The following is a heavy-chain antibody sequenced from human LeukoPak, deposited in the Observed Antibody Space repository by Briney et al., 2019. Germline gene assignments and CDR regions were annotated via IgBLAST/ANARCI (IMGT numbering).Heavy chain of an antibody. Sequence: SETLSLTCTVSGGSISSYYWSWIRQPPGKGLEWIGYIYTSGSTNYNPSLESRVTISVDTSKNQFSLKLSSVTAADTAVYYCASVAYDFWSGYPPYYYYMDVWGKGTTVTVSS. CDR2: IYTSGST. D-gene: IGHD3-3*01. CDR3: ASVAYDFWSGYPPYYYYMDV. V-gene: IGHV4-4*09. J-gene: IGHJ6*03. CDR1: GGSISSYY.